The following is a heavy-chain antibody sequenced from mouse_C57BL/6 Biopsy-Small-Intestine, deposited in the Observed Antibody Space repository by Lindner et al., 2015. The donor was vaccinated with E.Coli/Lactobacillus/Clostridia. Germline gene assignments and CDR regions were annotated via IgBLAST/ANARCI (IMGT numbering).Heavy chain of an antibody. Sequence: VQLQESGGGLVKPGGSLKLSCAASGFTFSDYGMHWVRQAPEKGLEWVAYISSGSSTIYYADTVKGRFTISRDNAKNTLFLQMTSLRSEDTAMYYCDKGGPTGTGFDYWGQGTTLTVSS. V-gene: IGHV5-17*01. D-gene: IGHD4-1*02. CDR3: DKGGPTGTGFDY. J-gene: IGHJ2*01. CDR2: ISSGSSTI. CDR1: GFTFSDYG.